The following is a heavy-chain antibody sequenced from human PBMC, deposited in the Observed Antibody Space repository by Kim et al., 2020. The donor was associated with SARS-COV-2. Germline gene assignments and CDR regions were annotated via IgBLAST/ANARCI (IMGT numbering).Heavy chain of an antibody. D-gene: IGHD3-10*01. CDR2: ISFDGSNK. CDR3: ARDQWQMDEDYGSGSCTRFVY. CDR1: GFTFSSYA. V-gene: IGHV3-30*04. J-gene: IGHJ4*02. Sequence: GGSLRLSCAASGFTFSSYAMHWVRQAPGKGLEWVAVISFDGSNKYYADSVKGRFTISRDNSKNTLYLQMNSLRAEDTAVYYCARDQWQMDEDYGSGSCTRFVYWGPGTQCTVSS.